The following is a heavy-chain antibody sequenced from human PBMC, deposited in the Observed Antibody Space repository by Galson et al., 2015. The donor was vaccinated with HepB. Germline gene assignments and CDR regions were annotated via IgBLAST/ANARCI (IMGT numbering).Heavy chain of an antibody. V-gene: IGHV1-18*01. D-gene: IGHD2-15*01. Sequence: SVKVSCKASGYTFTSYGISWVRQAPGQGLEWMGWISAYNGNTNYAQKLQGRVTMTTDTSTSTAYMELRSLRSNDTAVYYCARDPVVVVAAIYGDYGGSHFDYWGQGTLVTVSS. J-gene: IGHJ4*02. CDR3: ARDPVVVVAAIYGDYGGSHFDY. CDR2: ISAYNGNT. CDR1: GYTFTSYG.